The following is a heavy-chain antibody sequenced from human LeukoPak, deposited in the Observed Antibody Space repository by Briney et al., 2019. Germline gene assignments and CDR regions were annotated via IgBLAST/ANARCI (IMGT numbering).Heavy chain of an antibody. CDR2: INHSGST. V-gene: IGHV4-34*01. D-gene: IGHD2-15*01. J-gene: IGHJ6*03. CDR1: GGSFSGYY. CDR3: ARLGGRGGIPATRYYYYYMDV. Sequence: SETLSLTCAVYGGSFSGYYWSWIRQPPGKGLEWIGEINHSGSTNYNPSLKSRVTISVDTSKNQFSLKLSSVTAADTAVYYCARLGGRGGIPATRYYYYYMDVWGKGTTVTISS.